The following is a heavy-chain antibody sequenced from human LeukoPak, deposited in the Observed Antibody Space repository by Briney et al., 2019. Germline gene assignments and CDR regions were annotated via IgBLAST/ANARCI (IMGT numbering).Heavy chain of an antibody. CDR2: ISGSGGST. Sequence: GGSLRLSCAASGFTFSSYAMSWVRQAPGKGLEWVSAISGSGGSTYYADSVKGRFTISRDNSKNTLYLQMNSLRAEDTAVYYCAKDPGLTYYYDSSGYFFGYWGQGTLVTVSS. D-gene: IGHD3-22*01. V-gene: IGHV3-23*01. CDR3: AKDPGLTYYYDSSGYFFGY. J-gene: IGHJ4*02. CDR1: GFTFSSYA.